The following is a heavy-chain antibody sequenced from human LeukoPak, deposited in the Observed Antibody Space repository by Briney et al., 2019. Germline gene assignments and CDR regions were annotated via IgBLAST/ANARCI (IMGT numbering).Heavy chain of an antibody. Sequence: ASVTVSCTVSGYTLTELSIHWVRQAPGKGLEWMGGFDPEDGETIYAQKFQGRVTMTEDTSTDTAYMELSSLRSEDTAVYYCALGDGYNSDYFDYWGQGTLVTVSS. D-gene: IGHD5-24*01. V-gene: IGHV1-24*01. CDR2: FDPEDGET. CDR1: GYTLTELS. J-gene: IGHJ4*02. CDR3: ALGDGYNSDYFDY.